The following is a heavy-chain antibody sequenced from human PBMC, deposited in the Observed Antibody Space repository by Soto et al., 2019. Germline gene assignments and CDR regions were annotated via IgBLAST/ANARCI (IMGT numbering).Heavy chain of an antibody. Sequence: PGGSLRLSCAASGFTFSSYSMNWVRQAPAKGLEWVSSISSSSSYIYYADSVKGRFTISRDNAKNSLYLQMNSLRAEDTAVYYCASGGIDVFDYWGQGTLVTVPS. V-gene: IGHV3-21*01. CDR1: GFTFSSYS. J-gene: IGHJ4*02. D-gene: IGHD2-21*01. CDR3: ASGGIDVFDY. CDR2: ISSSSSYI.